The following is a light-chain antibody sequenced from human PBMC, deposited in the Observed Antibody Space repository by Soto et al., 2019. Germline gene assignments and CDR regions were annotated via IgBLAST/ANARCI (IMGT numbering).Light chain of an antibody. CDR1: QTLLHSNGYTY. CDR3: MQGLRPMYT. V-gene: IGKV2-28*01. CDR2: LGS. J-gene: IGKJ2*01. Sequence: IALTQSPLSLSVTPGEPASISCRSSQTLLHSNGYTYLNWYLQKPGQSPQLLIYLGSNRASGVPDRFSRSGSGTDFKLKINRVQAEDVGVFYCMQGLRPMYTFGQGTKLEIK.